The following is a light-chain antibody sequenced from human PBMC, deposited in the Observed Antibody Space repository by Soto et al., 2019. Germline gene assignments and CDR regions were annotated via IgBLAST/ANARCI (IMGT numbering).Light chain of an antibody. CDR3: QQSYSIPGT. CDR1: QSISSY. J-gene: IGKJ2*02. CDR2: AES. Sequence: DIPMTQSPSSLSASVGDRVTITCRASQSISSYLNWYQQKPGKAPKLLIYAESSLQSGVPSRFSGSGSGTDFTLTISSLQPEEFATYYCQQSYSIPGTFGQGTKLEIK. V-gene: IGKV1-39*01.